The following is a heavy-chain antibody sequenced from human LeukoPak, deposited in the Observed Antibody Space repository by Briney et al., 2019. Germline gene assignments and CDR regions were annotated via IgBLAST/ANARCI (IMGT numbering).Heavy chain of an antibody. D-gene: IGHD3-22*01. Sequence: GGSLRLSCAAPGFTFSSYWMSWVRQAPGKGLEWVANIKQDGSEKYYVDSVKGRFTISRDNAKNSLYLQMNSLRAEDTAVYYCASRGDDSSGYYSLPYYYYGMDVWGQGTTVTVSS. CDR1: GFTFSSYW. J-gene: IGHJ6*02. CDR3: ASRGDDSSGYYSLPYYYYGMDV. V-gene: IGHV3-7*01. CDR2: IKQDGSEK.